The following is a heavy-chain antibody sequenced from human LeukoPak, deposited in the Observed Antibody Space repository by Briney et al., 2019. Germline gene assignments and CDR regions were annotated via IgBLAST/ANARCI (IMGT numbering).Heavy chain of an antibody. D-gene: IGHD3-9*01. V-gene: IGHV1-2*06. CDR1: GYTFTDYA. J-gene: IGHJ4*02. CDR3: TRDLTISGPIGY. CDR2: IDPHSGGT. Sequence: ASVKVSCKASGYTFTDYAIHWVRQAPEQGLEWMGRIDPHSGGTNYAQKFQGRVTLTRDASISTAYMELSRLRSDDTAFYYCTRDLTISGPIGYWGQETLVTVSS.